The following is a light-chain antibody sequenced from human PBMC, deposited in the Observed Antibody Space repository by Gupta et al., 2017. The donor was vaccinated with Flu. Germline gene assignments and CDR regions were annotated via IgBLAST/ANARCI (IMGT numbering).Light chain of an antibody. J-gene: IGLJ1*01. Sequence: SHSHLGSNTVNWYQQLPGMAPKLLIYSNDQRPSWVPDRFSGSKSGTSASLAISGLQSEDEGDYYCAAWDDSLNGYVFGSGTKVTVL. CDR1: HSHLGSNT. CDR2: SND. CDR3: AAWDDSLNGYV. V-gene: IGLV1-44*01.